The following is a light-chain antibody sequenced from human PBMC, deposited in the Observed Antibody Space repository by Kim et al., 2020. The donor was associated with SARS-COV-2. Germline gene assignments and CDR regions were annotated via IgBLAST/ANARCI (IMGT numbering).Light chain of an antibody. Sequence: GDRVTITCRASQSISNWLAWYQQKPGKAPKLLIYKASTLQSGVPSRFSGSGSGTEFTLTISSLQPDDSASYYCQQYNTYPTFGQGTKVDIK. CDR3: QQYNTYPT. J-gene: IGKJ1*01. CDR1: QSISNW. CDR2: KAS. V-gene: IGKV1-5*03.